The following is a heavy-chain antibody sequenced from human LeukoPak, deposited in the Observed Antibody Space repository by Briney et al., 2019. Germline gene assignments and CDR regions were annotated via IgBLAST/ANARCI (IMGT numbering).Heavy chain of an antibody. CDR3: ARGLTTHAGTFDY. D-gene: IGHD6-13*01. J-gene: IGHJ4*02. CDR1: GGSISRYY. V-gene: IGHV4-59*01. Sequence: SETLSLTGSVSGGSISRYYWSWIRQPPGKGLEWIGYIDYSGTTDYNPSLKSRVTISVDTSKNQFSLRLNSVTAADTAGYYCARGLTTHAGTFDYWGQGTLVTVSS. CDR2: IDYSGTT.